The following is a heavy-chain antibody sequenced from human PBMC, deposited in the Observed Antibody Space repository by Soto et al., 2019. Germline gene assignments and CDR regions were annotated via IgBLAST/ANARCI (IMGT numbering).Heavy chain of an antibody. CDR2: ISVGSTYI. D-gene: IGHD2-15*01. CDR3: ARLVAGRRSYYFDS. J-gene: IGHJ4*02. V-gene: IGHV3-21*06. Sequence: EVQLVESGGGLVKPGESLRLSCAASGFTFSIYDMNWVRQAPGKGLEWVSSISVGSTYIFYADSLKGRFTISRDNAXXSVYLXXNSLXAXXXXXYYCARLVAGRRSYYFDSWGQGTLVTVSS. CDR1: GFTFSIYD.